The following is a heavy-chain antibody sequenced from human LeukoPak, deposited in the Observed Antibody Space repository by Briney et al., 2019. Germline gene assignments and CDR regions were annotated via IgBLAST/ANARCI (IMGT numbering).Heavy chain of an antibody. CDR2: IYHSGST. J-gene: IGHJ4*02. D-gene: IGHD3-9*01. V-gene: IGHV4-30-2*01. CDR1: GGSISSGGYS. Sequence: SETLSLTCAVSGGSISSGGYSWSWIRQPPGKGLEWIGYIYHSGSTYYNPSLKRRVTISVNRSKNQFSLKLSSVTAADTAVYYCARDGGDILTGDDFDYWGQGTLVTVSS. CDR3: ARDGGDILTGDDFDY.